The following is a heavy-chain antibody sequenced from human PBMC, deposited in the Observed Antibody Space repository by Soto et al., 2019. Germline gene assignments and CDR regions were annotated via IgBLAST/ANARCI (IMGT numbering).Heavy chain of an antibody. CDR2: IKEGGSKT. Sequence: GGSLRLSCIASGFTFSRHWMSWVRQAPGKGLEWVANIKEGGSKTYYVDSVKGRSTVSRDNSKNTLYLQMNSLRAEDTAVYYCANSEGISPRSAFDIWGQGTMVTVS. CDR1: GFTFSRHW. J-gene: IGHJ3*02. CDR3: ANSEGISPRSAFDI. D-gene: IGHD3-10*01. V-gene: IGHV3-7*03.